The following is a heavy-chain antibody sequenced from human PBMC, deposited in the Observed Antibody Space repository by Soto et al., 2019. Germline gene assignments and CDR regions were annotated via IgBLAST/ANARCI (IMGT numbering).Heavy chain of an antibody. V-gene: IGHV4-61*08. CDR2: IYYSGST. J-gene: IGHJ4*02. CDR1: GGXISXXDXX. CDR3: ARRYGGTLDY. Sequence: SETXSLXXTVSGGXISXXDXXXXXFRQPPGKGLEWIGYIYYSGSTNYTPSLKSRVTISVDTSKNHFSLKLSSVTAADTAVYYCARRYGGTLDYWGQGTLVTDSS. D-gene: IGHD4-17*01.